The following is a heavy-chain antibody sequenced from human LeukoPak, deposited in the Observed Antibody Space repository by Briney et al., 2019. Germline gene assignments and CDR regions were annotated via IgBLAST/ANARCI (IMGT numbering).Heavy chain of an antibody. D-gene: IGHD3-9*01. CDR3: ASWGKYYDILTGYYYYYMDV. J-gene: IGHJ6*03. Sequence: SVKVSCKASGGTFSSYAISWVRQAPGQGLEWMGGIIPIFGTANYAQKFQGRVTITADESTSTAYMELSSLRSEDTAVYYCASWGKYYDILTGYYYYYMDVWGKGTTVTVSS. CDR1: GGTFSSYA. V-gene: IGHV1-69*13. CDR2: IIPIFGTA.